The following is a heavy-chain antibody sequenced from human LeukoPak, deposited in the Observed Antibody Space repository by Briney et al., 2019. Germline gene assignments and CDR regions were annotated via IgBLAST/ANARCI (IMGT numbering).Heavy chain of an antibody. J-gene: IGHJ4*02. Sequence: ASVKVSCKASGYTFTSYGISWVRQAPGQGLEWMGWISAYNGNTNYAQKLQGRVTMTTDTSTSTAYMELRSLRSDDTAVYYCARGAHCYDSSGLFDYWGQGTLVTVSS. D-gene: IGHD3-22*01. CDR1: GYTFTSYG. V-gene: IGHV1-18*01. CDR2: ISAYNGNT. CDR3: ARGAHCYDSSGLFDY.